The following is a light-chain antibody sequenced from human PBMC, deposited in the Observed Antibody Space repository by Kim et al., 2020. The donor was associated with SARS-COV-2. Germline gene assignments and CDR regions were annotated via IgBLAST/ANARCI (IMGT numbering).Light chain of an antibody. Sequence: QSALTQPASVSGSPGQSITISCTGTSSGVGTYNLVSWYQQHPGKAPKLMIYEGTKWPSGVSNRFSGSKSGNTASLTISGLQAEDEADYYCSSYTSSSTYVVFGGGTQLTVL. J-gene: IGLJ2*01. CDR3: SSYTSSSTYVV. V-gene: IGLV2-14*02. CDR1: SSGVGTYNL. CDR2: EGT.